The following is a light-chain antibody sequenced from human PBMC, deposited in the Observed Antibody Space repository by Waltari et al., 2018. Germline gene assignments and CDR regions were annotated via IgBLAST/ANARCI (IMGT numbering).Light chain of an antibody. CDR1: SSDFGDFNY. CDR2: GVT. V-gene: IGLV2-14*03. J-gene: IGLJ2*01. Sequence: SALTQPASVSGSPGQSITISFPGTSSDFGDFNYISWYQQHPGEGPKLIIYGVTKRPSGVSNRFSGSKSGNTASLTISGLQADDEAEYFCSSYTDTNTLHVVFGGGTKLSVL. CDR3: SSYTDTNTLHVV.